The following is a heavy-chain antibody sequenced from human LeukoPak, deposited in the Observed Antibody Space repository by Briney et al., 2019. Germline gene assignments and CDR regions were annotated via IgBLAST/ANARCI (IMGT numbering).Heavy chain of an antibody. Sequence: GGSLRLSCAASGFTFSTSWMHWVRQGPGKGLVWVSRITSDGSSTSYADSVRGRFTISRDNAKNTLYLQMNSLRAEDTAVYYCARDRNYGDPLDYWGQGTVDTVSS. CDR2: ITSDGSST. V-gene: IGHV3-74*01. D-gene: IGHD4-17*01. J-gene: IGHJ4*02. CDR3: ARDRNYGDPLDY. CDR1: GFTFSTSW.